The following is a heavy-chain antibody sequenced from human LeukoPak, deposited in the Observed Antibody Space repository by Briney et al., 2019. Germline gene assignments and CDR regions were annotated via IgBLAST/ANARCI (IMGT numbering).Heavy chain of an antibody. CDR3: ARPRVKCSSTSCLFDY. CDR1: GGTFSSYA. CDR2: ISPIFGTA. Sequence: GASVKVSCKASGGTFSSYAISWVRQAPGQGLEWMGGISPIFGTANYAQKFQGRVTITADESTSTAYMELSSLRSEDTDVYYCARPRVKCSSTSCLFDYWGQGTLVTVSS. V-gene: IGHV1-69*13. J-gene: IGHJ4*02. D-gene: IGHD2-2*01.